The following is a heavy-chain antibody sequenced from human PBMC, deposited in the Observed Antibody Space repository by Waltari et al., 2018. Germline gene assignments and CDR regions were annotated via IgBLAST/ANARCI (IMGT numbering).Heavy chain of an antibody. Sequence: QLQLQESGPGLAQPSETLPLTCALSGYPISCGSFWAWIRQPPGKGLEWIGSIYHSGSTYYNPSLKSRVTISVDTSKNQFSLKLSSVTAADTAVYYCARGGDYGDYVNWFDPWGQGTLVTISS. CDR1: GYPISCGSF. CDR3: ARGGDYGDYVNWFDP. D-gene: IGHD4-17*01. CDR2: IYHSGST. J-gene: IGHJ5*02. V-gene: IGHV4-38-2*01.